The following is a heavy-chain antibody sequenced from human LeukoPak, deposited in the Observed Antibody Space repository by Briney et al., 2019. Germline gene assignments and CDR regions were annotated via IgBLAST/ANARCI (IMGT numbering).Heavy chain of an antibody. CDR2: INHSGST. CDR3: ARGRGGYFPYYYYYYGMDV. CDR1: GGSFSGYY. Sequence: SETLSLTCAVYGGSFSGYYWSWIRQPPGKGLEWIGEINHSGSTDYNPSLKSRVTISVDTSKNQFSLKLSSVTAADTAVYYCARGRGGYFPYYYYYYGMDVWGQGTTVTVSS. D-gene: IGHD5-12*01. V-gene: IGHV4-34*01. J-gene: IGHJ6*02.